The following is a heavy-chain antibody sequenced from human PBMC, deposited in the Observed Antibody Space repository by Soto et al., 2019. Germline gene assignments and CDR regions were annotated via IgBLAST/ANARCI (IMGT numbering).Heavy chain of an antibody. V-gene: IGHV3-23*01. CDR3: AKDLGITMIVVVITTPDAFDI. D-gene: IGHD3-22*01. J-gene: IGHJ3*02. Sequence: PGGSLRLSCAASGFTFSSYAMSWVRQAPGKGLEWVSAISGSGGSTYYADSVKGRFTIPRDNSKNTLYLQMNSLRAEDTAVYYCAKDLGITMIVVVITTPDAFDIWGQGTMVTVSS. CDR1: GFTFSSYA. CDR2: ISGSGGST.